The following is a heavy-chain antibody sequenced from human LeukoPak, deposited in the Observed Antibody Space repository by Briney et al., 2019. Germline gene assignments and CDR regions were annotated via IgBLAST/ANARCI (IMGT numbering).Heavy chain of an antibody. CDR3: ARVTGRPGAYGDHFDY. Sequence: SETLSLTCTVSGGSISSYYWSWIRQPPGKGLEWIGYIYYSGSTNYSPSLKSRVTISVDTSKNQFSLKLSSVTAADTAVYYCARVTGRPGAYGDHFDYWGQGTLVTVSS. V-gene: IGHV4-59*01. J-gene: IGHJ4*02. D-gene: IGHD4-17*01. CDR2: IYYSGST. CDR1: GGSISSYY.